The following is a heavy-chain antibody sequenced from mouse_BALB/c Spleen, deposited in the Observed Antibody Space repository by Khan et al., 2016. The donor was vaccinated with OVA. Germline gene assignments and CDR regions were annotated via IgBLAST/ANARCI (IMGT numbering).Heavy chain of an antibody. CDR3: AGGRAY. V-gene: IGHV3-2*02. CDR1: GYSITSDYA. Sequence: EVQLQESGPGLVKPSQSLSLTCTVTGYSITSDYAWNWIRQFPGNKLEWMGYISYSGRTSYTPSLKSRISITRDTSKNQFFLQLNSVTTEDTATYYLAGGRAYWGQGTLVTVSA. CDR2: ISYSGRT. J-gene: IGHJ3*01. D-gene: IGHD3-3*01.